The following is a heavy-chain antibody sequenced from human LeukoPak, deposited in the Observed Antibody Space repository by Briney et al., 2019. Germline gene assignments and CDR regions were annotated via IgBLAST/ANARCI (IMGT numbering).Heavy chain of an antibody. Sequence: SETLSLTCAVYGGSFSGYYWSWIRQPPGKGLEWIGEINHSGSTNYNPSLKSRVTISVDTSKNQFSLKLSSVTAADTAVYYRARGPIDEGGNWNGGGDYWGQGTLVTVSS. D-gene: IGHD1-20*01. CDR3: ARGPIDEGGNWNGGGDY. CDR2: INHSGST. CDR1: GGSFSGYY. V-gene: IGHV4-34*01. J-gene: IGHJ4*02.